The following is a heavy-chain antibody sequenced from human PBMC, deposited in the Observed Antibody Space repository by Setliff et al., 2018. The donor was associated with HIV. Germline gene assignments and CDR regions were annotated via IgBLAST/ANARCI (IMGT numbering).Heavy chain of an antibody. CDR1: GDSISGGGYF. CDR3: ARPHSGRGGGAYFDP. D-gene: IGHD6-19*01. Sequence: SETLSLTCTVSGDSISGGGYFWSWVRQAPGKGLEWIGNILDGRVTFFNPSLRGRVTISVDASKNQVSLNLRSVTAADSAVYHCARPHSGRGGGAYFDPWGQGILVTVS. V-gene: IGHV4-39*01. J-gene: IGHJ5*02. CDR2: ILDGRVT.